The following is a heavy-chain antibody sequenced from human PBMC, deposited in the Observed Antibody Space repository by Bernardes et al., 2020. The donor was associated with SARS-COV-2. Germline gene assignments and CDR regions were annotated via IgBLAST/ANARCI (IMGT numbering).Heavy chain of an antibody. V-gene: IGHV4-30-4*01. Sequence: SETLSLTCTVSGGSISSGDYYWSWIRQPPGKGLEWIGYIYYSGSTYYNPSLKSRVTISVDTSKNQFSLKLSSVTAADTAVYYCARDVHDPRDTPWWFDPWGQGTLVTVSS. CDR1: GGSISSGDYY. D-gene: IGHD2-21*02. CDR3: ARDVHDPRDTPWWFDP. CDR2: IYYSGST. J-gene: IGHJ5*02.